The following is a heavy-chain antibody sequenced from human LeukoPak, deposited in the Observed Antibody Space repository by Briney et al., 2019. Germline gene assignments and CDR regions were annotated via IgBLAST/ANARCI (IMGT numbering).Heavy chain of an antibody. CDR2: ISSSSSSI. D-gene: IGHD1-26*01. CDR1: GFTFSIYS. Sequence: GGSLRLSCAASGFTFSIYSMKWVRQAPGKGLEWVSYISSSSSSIYYADSVKGRLTIARDNAKNSLYLQMNSLKAEDTAVYYCARDLGLDYWGQGTLVTVSS. CDR3: ARDLGLDY. V-gene: IGHV3-48*01. J-gene: IGHJ4*02.